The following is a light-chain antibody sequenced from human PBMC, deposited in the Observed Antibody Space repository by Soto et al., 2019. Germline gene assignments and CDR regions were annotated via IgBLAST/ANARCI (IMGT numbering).Light chain of an antibody. V-gene: IGKV3-15*01. Sequence: EIVMTQSPATLSVSPGERATLSCRASQSVSSNLAWYQQKPGQAPRLLIYGASTRATGIPARFSGSGSGSEFNLTISSLQSKDVAVYYCQQDTNWPPITFGQGTRLEIK. CDR1: QSVSSN. CDR2: GAS. CDR3: QQDTNWPPIT. J-gene: IGKJ5*01.